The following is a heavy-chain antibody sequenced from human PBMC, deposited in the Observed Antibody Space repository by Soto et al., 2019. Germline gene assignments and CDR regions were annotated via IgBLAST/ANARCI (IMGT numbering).Heavy chain of an antibody. Sequence: QVQLVQSGAEVKKPGSSVKVSCKASGGTFSSYTISWVRQAPGQGLEWMGRIIPILGIANYAQKFQGRVTSTADKSTSTAYRELSSLRSEDTAVYYCARDCSSTSCYAYPWGQGTLVTVSS. D-gene: IGHD2-2*01. J-gene: IGHJ5*02. V-gene: IGHV1-69*08. CDR1: GGTFSSYT. CDR3: ARDCSSTSCYAYP. CDR2: IIPILGIA.